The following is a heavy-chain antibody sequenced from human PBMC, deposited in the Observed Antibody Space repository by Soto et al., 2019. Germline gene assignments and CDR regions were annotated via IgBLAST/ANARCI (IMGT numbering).Heavy chain of an antibody. D-gene: IGHD6-6*01. J-gene: IGHJ6*02. CDR1: GFTFSSYA. V-gene: IGHV3-23*01. CDR3: AKVSSSTGYYYYYGMDV. Sequence: PGGSLLSCAASGFTFSSYAMSWVRQAPGKGLEWVSAISGSGGSTYYADSVKGRFTISRDNSKNTLYLQMNSLRAEDTAVYYCAKVSSSTGYYYYYGMDVWGQGTTVTVSS. CDR2: ISGSGGST.